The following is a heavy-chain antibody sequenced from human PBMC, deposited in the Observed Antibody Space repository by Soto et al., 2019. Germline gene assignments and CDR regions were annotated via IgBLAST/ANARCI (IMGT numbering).Heavy chain of an antibody. J-gene: IGHJ5*02. CDR3: ARGAAFWFDP. CDR1: GASLASYY. V-gene: IGHV4-59*01. CDR2: IYDSGST. D-gene: IGHD2-15*01. Sequence: QVQLQESGPGLVKPSETLSLTCSVSGASLASYYWGWIRLSPGKGLEWIAYIYDSGSTMYNPYLKSRVTMSVDTSKNQFSLNLTSVTAADTAVYYCARGAAFWFDPWGQGTLVTGSS.